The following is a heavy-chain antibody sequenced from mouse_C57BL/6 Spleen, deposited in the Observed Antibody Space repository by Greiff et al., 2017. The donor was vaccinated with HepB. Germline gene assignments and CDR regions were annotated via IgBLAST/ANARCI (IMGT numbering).Heavy chain of an antibody. J-gene: IGHJ1*03. CDR1: GYAFTNYL. CDR3: ARGSGYPWYFDV. V-gene: IGHV1-54*01. D-gene: IGHD1-1*01. Sequence: VQLQQSGAELVRPGTSVKVSCKASGYAFTNYLIEWVKQRPGQGLEWIGVINPGSGGTNYNEKFKGKATLTADKSSSPAYMQLSSLTSEDSAVYFCARGSGYPWYFDVWGTGTTVTVSS. CDR2: INPGSGGT.